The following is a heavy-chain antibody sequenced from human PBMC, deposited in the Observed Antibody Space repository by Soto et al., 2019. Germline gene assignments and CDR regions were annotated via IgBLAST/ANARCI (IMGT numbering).Heavy chain of an antibody. D-gene: IGHD3-10*01. J-gene: IGHJ5*02. CDR2: ISSSGSTI. Sequence: GGSLRLSCAASGFTFSDYYMSWIRQAPGKGLEWVSYISSSGSTIYYADSVKGRFTISRDNAKNSLYLQMNSLRAEDTAVYYCASPSHYYGSGSYYHRSPGRIFDPWGQGTLVTVSS. V-gene: IGHV3-11*01. CDR1: GFTFSDYY. CDR3: ASPSHYYGSGSYYHRSPGRIFDP.